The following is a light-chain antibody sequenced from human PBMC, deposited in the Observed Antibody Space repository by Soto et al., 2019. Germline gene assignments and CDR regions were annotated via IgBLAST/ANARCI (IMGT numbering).Light chain of an antibody. CDR2: GNI. Sequence: QSVLTQPPSVSGAPGQRVTISCTGSSSNIGAGYDVHWYQQLPGKAPKLLIYGNINRPSRVPDRFSGSKSDTSASLAITGLQAEDEAHYYCLSYDSSLSGWVFGGGTQLTVL. CDR1: SSNIGAGYD. CDR3: LSYDSSLSGWV. J-gene: IGLJ3*02. V-gene: IGLV1-40*01.